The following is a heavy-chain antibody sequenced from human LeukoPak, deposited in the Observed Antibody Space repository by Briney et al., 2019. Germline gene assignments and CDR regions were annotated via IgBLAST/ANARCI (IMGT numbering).Heavy chain of an antibody. Sequence: GGSLRLSCAASGFTFSRWWMSWVGQAPGKGLEGVAHIHQDGSDKDYVDSVKGRVTISRDNAKTSLYLQMNSLRAEDTAVYYCAGGSGYYSTPTYFDYWGQGTLVTVSS. V-gene: IGHV3-7*04. J-gene: IGHJ4*02. CDR1: GFTFSRWW. CDR2: IHQDGSDK. CDR3: AGGSGYYSTPTYFDY. D-gene: IGHD3-22*01.